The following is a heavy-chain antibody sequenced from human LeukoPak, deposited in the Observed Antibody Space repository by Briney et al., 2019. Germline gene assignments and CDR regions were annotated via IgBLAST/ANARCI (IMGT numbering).Heavy chain of an antibody. CDR3: AKDSRYTVTTYLYYYYGMDV. CDR1: GFTFSSYA. CDR2: ISYDGSNK. Sequence: GGSLRLSCAASGFTFSSYAMHWVRQAPGKGLEWVAVISYDGSNKYYADSVKGRFTISRDNSKNTLYLQMNGLRAEDTAVYYCAKDSRYTVTTYLYYYYGMDVWGQGTTVTVSS. J-gene: IGHJ6*02. V-gene: IGHV3-30*04. D-gene: IGHD4-17*01.